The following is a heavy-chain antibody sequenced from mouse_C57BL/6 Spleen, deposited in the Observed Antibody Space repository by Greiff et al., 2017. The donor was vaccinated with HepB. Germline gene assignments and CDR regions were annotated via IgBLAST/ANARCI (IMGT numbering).Heavy chain of an antibody. J-gene: IGHJ2*01. CDR1: GYAFSSSW. V-gene: IGHV1-82*01. CDR3: ARWGGEGDYFDY. CDR2: IYPGDGDT. D-gene: IGHD1-1*02. Sequence: VQLQQSGPELVKPGASVKISCKASGYAFSSSWMNWVKQRPGKGLEWIGRIYPGDGDTNYNGQFKGKATLTADKSSSTAYMQLSSLTSEDSAVYFCARWGGEGDYFDYWGQGTTLTVSS.